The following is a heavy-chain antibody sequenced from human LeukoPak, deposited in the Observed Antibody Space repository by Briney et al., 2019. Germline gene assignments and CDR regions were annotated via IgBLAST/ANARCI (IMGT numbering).Heavy chain of an antibody. Sequence: PGGSLRLSCAASGFTFSSYAMNWVRQAPGKGLEWVSAITGSGGRTYYADSVKGRFTISRDNSKNTLYLQMNSLRAEDTAVYYCAKDAPLYCSSTSCLNWFDPWGQGTLVTVS. J-gene: IGHJ5*02. CDR2: ITGSGGRT. V-gene: IGHV3-23*01. D-gene: IGHD2-2*01. CDR1: GFTFSSYA. CDR3: AKDAPLYCSSTSCLNWFDP.